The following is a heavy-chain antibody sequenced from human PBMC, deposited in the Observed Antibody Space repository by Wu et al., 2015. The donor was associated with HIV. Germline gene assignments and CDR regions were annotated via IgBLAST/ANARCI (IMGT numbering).Heavy chain of an antibody. Sequence: QVQLVQSGAEVKKPGASVKVSCKASGYTFTFYDINWVRQATGQGLEWMGWMNPNSGNTGYAQKFQGRITMTRNTSIRTAYMELSSLRSEDTAIYYCARQRAYTSGWYIYDYWDQGTLVTVSS. D-gene: IGHD6-19*01. CDR2: MNPNSGNT. V-gene: IGHV1-8*01. CDR1: GYTFTFYD. J-gene: IGHJ4*02. CDR3: ARQRAYTSGWYIYDY.